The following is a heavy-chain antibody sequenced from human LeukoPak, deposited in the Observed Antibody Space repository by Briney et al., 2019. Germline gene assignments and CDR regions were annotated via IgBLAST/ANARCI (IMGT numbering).Heavy chain of an antibody. CDR1: GFTFSSYW. CDR3: ARDVYCSGGSCFASTPRFDY. D-gene: IGHD2-15*01. Sequence: PGGSLRLSCAASGFTFSSYWMSWVRQAPGKGLEWAANIKQDGSEKYYVDSVKGRFTISRDNAKSSLYLQMNSLRAEDTAVYYCARDVYCSGGSCFASTPRFDYWGQGTLVTVSS. J-gene: IGHJ4*02. CDR2: IKQDGSEK. V-gene: IGHV3-7*01.